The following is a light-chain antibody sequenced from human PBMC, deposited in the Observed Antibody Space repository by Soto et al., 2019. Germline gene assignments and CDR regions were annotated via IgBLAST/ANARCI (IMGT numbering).Light chain of an antibody. CDR2: KAS. CDR3: QQYDSYPLT. J-gene: IGKJ4*01. Sequence: DIQMTQSPSTLSASVGDRVTITCRASQSISSRLAWYQQKPGRAPKFLIYKASDLENGVPSRFSGSGSGTEFALTISSLQPDDFATYYCQQYDSYPLTFGGGTKVDIK. CDR1: QSISSR. V-gene: IGKV1-5*03.